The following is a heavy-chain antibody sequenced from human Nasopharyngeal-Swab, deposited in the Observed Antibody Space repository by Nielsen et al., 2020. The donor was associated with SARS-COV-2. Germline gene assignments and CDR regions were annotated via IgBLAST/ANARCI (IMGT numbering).Heavy chain of an antibody. J-gene: IGHJ3*02. CDR3: ASYYDSEADAFDI. CDR1: GGSISSYY. D-gene: IGHD3-22*01. V-gene: IGHV4-59*13. CDR2: IYYSGST. Sequence: SETLSLTCTVSGGSISSYYWSWIRQPPGKGLEWIGYIYYSGSTNYNPSLKSRVTISVDTSKNQFSLKLSSVTAADTAVYYCASYYDSEADAFDIWGQGTMGTVSS.